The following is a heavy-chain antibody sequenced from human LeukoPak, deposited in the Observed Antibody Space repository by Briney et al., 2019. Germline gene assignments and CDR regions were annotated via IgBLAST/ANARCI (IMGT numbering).Heavy chain of an antibody. J-gene: IGHJ4*02. D-gene: IGHD2-15*01. V-gene: IGHV3-69-1*01. CDR2: ISRTGTI. Sequence: GGSLRLSCAASGFTFSNYNMNWVRQDPGKGLEWVSYISRTGTIYYADSVRGRFTISRDNAKNSLYLHMSSLRDEDTALYYCARDRSDGYHVDYWGQGTLVTVCS. CDR1: GFTFSNYN. CDR3: ARDRSDGYHVDY.